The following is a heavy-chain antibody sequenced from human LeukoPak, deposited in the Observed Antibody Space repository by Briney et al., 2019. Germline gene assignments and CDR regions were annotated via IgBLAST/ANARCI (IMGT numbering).Heavy chain of an antibody. CDR2: MNPNSGNT. V-gene: IGHV1-8*01. CDR1: GYTFTSCD. CDR3: TRGSSGRRDN. Sequence: ASVKVSCKASGYTFTSCDINWVRQATGQGLEWMGRMNPNSGNTGYGQSFQGRITMTRDISIGTAYMELSNLTPEDTAIYYCTRGSSGRRDNWGQGTLVTVSA. D-gene: IGHD6-19*01. J-gene: IGHJ4*02.